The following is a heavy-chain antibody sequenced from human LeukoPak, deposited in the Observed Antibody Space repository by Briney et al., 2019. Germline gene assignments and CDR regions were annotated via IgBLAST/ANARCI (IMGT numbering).Heavy chain of an antibody. CDR2: INPSGGST. CDR3: ARGLARSSSPSGAFDI. Sequence: ASVKVSCKASGYTFTSYYMHWVRQAPGQGLEWMGIINPSGGSTSYAQKFQGRVTMTRDMSTSTVYMELSSLRSEDTAVYYCARGLARSSSPSGAFDIWGQGTMVTVSS. CDR1: GYTFTSYY. J-gene: IGHJ3*02. V-gene: IGHV1-46*01. D-gene: IGHD6-13*01.